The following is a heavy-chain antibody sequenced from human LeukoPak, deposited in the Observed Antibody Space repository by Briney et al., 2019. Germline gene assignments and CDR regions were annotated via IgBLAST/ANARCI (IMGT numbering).Heavy chain of an antibody. CDR2: SSYDETKT. CDR3: AKDRH. J-gene: IGHJ4*02. Sequence: PGRSLRLSCAASGFTFSSNAMRWVRPAPGKGLEWVAISSYDETKTYYADSVKGRFTISRDNYKNTLYLQMNSLRAEDSAVYYCAKDRHWGQGTLVTVSS. CDR1: GFTFSSNA. V-gene: IGHV3-30-3*02.